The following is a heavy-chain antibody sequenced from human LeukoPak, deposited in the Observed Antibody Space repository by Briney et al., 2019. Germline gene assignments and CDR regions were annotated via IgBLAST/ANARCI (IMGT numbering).Heavy chain of an antibody. Sequence: SETLSLTCAVYGGSFSGYYWSWIRQPPGKGLEWIGEINHSGSTNYNPSLKSRVTISVDTSKNQFSLKLSSVTAADTAVYYCARGKTYYYGSGSYRPPFDYWGQGTLVTVSS. CDR2: INHSGST. D-gene: IGHD3-10*01. CDR3: ARGKTYYYGSGSYRPPFDY. CDR1: GGSFSGYY. J-gene: IGHJ4*02. V-gene: IGHV4-34*01.